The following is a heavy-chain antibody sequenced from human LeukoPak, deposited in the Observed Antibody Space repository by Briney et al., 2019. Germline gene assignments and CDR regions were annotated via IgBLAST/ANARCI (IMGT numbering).Heavy chain of an antibody. CDR1: GYSFNNFA. CDR3: ARAAASRRLTVTIYYFDY. J-gene: IGHJ4*02. CDR2: MHTDTGNP. Sequence: ASVKVSCKASGYSFNNFAMNWVRQAPGQGLEWMGWMHTDTGNPTYAQGFTGRFVFSLDTSVSTAYLQISSVQTEDTAVYYCARAAASRRLTVTIYYFDYWGQGTLVTVSS. V-gene: IGHV7-4-1*02. D-gene: IGHD4-17*01.